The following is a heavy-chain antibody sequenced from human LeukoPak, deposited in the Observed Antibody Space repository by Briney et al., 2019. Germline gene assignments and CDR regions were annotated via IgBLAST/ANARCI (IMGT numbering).Heavy chain of an antibody. J-gene: IGHJ3*01. D-gene: IGHD2-21*01. V-gene: IGHV4-4*07. Sequence: SETLSLTCTVSGGSISNYYWSWIRRTAGKGLAWIGRVYTSGSTSYNPSLKCRLTISVDTSKDEVSLKLSSVTAADTAVYYCARSFFVVSPASPYDAFELWGQGTMVTVSS. CDR1: GGSISNYY. CDR3: ARSFFVVSPASPYDAFEL. CDR2: VYTSGST.